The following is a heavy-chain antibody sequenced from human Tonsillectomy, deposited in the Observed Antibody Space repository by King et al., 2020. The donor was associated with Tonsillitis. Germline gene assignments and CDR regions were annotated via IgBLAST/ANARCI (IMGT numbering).Heavy chain of an antibody. CDR3: ARGSGKKGFACDI. V-gene: IGHV3-30*02. D-gene: IGHD3-10*01. J-gene: IGHJ3*02. Sequence: VQLVESGGGVVQTGGSLRLSCAASGFTFRNYAMHWVRQAPGKGLEWVAYIWYDGSNKYYADSAKGRFTISRDNSKNTVFLQMSSLRVEDTALYYCARGSGKKGFACDIWGQGTMVSVSS. CDR1: GFTFRNYA. CDR2: IWYDGSNK.